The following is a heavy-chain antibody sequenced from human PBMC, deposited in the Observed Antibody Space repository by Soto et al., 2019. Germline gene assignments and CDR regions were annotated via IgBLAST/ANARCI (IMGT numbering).Heavy chain of an antibody. J-gene: IGHJ6*02. CDR3: ARGVGFGYYYYHMDL. V-gene: IGHV4-61*01. CDR2: IYYSGSA. CDR1: GGSVSNISDY. Sequence: SETLSLTCTVSGGSVSNISDYWSWVRQPPGKGLEWIGYIYYSGSADYNPSLGSRVTISLDTSKNQFSLKLSSVTTADTAAYYCARGVGFGYYYYHMDLWGQGTTVTVSS. D-gene: IGHD3-10*01.